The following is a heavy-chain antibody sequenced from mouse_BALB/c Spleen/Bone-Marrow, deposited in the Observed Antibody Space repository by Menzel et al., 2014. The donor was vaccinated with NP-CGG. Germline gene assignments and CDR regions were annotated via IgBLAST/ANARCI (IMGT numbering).Heavy chain of an antibody. D-gene: IGHD2-4*01. CDR2: IDPANGNT. V-gene: IGHV14-3*02. CDR3: ALYYDYDVVY. J-gene: IGHJ2*01. Sequence: VQLQQSGAELVKPGASVMLSCTASGFNIKDTYMHWVKQRPEQGLEWIGRIDPANGNTKYDPKFQGKATITADASSNTASLQLSSPTSEDTAVYYCALYYDYDVVYWDQTTTPTIS. CDR1: GFNIKDTY.